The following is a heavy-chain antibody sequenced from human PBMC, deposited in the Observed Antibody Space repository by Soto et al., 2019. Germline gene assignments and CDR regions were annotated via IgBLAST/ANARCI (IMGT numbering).Heavy chain of an antibody. CDR1: GGSIDTGGFY. V-gene: IGHV4-31*03. J-gene: IGHJ4*02. CDR3: ASGTFNDISFDS. Sequence: QVQLQESGPGLVKPSQTLTLTCSVSGGSIDTGGFYWSWARQLPGKGLQWIGYIYYTGAAYYNPGLKSRVVISLDTSANQFSLSLTSLTAADTAVYYCASGTFNDISFDSWGQGRLVTVSS. CDR2: IYYTGAA. D-gene: IGHD2-21*01.